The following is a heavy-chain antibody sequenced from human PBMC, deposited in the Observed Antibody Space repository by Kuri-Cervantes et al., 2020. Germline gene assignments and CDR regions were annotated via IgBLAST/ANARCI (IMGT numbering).Heavy chain of an antibody. CDR2: ISAYNGNT. V-gene: IGHV1-18*01. CDR1: GYSFSSYG. D-gene: IGHD3-16*01. Sequence: ASVKVSCKASGYSFSSYGISWARQAPGQGLEWMGWISAYNGNTYYAHKAQGRVTMTTDTSTDTAYMELRSLRSEDTAVYYCARAPEGDHDYVWGSPLYYYWGQGTLVTVSS. J-gene: IGHJ4*02. CDR3: ARAPEGDHDYVWGSPLYYY.